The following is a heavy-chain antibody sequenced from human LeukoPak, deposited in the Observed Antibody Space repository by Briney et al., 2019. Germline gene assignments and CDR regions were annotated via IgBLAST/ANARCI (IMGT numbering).Heavy chain of an antibody. CDR2: IIPIFGTA. J-gene: IGHJ4*02. CDR1: GGTFSSYA. D-gene: IGHD2-15*01. CDR3: AREALGYCSGGSCYPSSNRDSAFDY. Sequence: EASVKVSCKASGGTFSSYAISWVRQAPGQGLEWMGRIIPIFGTANYAQKFQGRVTITTDESTSTAYMELSSLRSEDTAVYYCAREALGYCSGGSCYPSSNRDSAFDYWGQGTLVTVSS. V-gene: IGHV1-69*05.